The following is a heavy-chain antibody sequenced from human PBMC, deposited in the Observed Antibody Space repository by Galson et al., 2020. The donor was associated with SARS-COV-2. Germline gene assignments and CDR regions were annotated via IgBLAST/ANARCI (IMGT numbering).Heavy chain of an antibody. J-gene: IGHJ5*02. CDR3: AKELMVRGVNWFDP. CDR1: GFTFSSYA. Sequence: GESLKISCAASGFTFSSYAMSWVRQAPGKGLEWVSAISGSGGSTYYADSVKGRFTISRDNSKNTLYLQMNSLRAEDTAVYYCAKELMVRGVNWFDPWGQGTLVTVSS. V-gene: IGHV3-23*01. CDR2: ISGSGGST. D-gene: IGHD3-10*01.